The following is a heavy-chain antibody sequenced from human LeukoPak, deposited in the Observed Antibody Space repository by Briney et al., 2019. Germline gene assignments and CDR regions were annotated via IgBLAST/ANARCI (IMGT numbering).Heavy chain of an antibody. Sequence: SGPTLVKPTQTLTLTCTLSGFSLSTSGVGVGWIRQPPGKALEWLALIYWDDDKRYSPSLKSRLTIAKDTSKNQVVLTMTNMDPVDTSTYYCAHLRDSSSLVDFDYWGQGTLATVSS. CDR3: AHLRDSSSLVDFDY. J-gene: IGHJ4*02. V-gene: IGHV2-5*02. CDR2: IYWDDDK. D-gene: IGHD6-13*01. CDR1: GFSLSTSGVG.